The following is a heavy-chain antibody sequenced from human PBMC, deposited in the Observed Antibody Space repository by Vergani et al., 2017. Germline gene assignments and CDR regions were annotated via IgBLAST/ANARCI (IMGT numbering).Heavy chain of an antibody. CDR2: IYYSGST. CDR1: GGSISSGGYY. CDR3: AREPEGCSGGSCSRGGMDV. J-gene: IGHJ6*02. V-gene: IGHV4-31*03. D-gene: IGHD2-15*01. Sequence: QVQLQESGPGLVKPSQTLSLTCTVSGGSISSGGYYWSWIRQHPGKGLEWIGYIYYSGSTYYNPSLKSRVTISVDTSKNQFSLKLSSVTAADTAVYYCAREPEGCSGGSCSRGGMDVWGQGTTVTVSS.